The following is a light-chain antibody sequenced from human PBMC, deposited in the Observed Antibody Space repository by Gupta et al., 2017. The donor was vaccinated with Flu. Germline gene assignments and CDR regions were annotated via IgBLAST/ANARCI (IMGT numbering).Light chain of an antibody. CDR2: STN. CDR3: LLSLGGGISL. CDR1: AGSVSSDNY. V-gene: IGLV8-61*01. J-gene: IGLJ2*01. Sequence: QTAATQEPSLSVSPGGTVPLTCGFAAGSVSSDNYPTWYQQTPGQPPRALIYSTNIRSSGVPDRFSGSALGSKAALTITRAQPEDDGDYFCLLSLGGGISLFGGGTKLTVL.